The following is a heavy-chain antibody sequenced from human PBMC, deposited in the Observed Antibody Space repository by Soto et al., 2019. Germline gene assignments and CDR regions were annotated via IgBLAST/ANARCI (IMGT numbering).Heavy chain of an antibody. CDR1: GYTLTGYY. CDR2: INPNSGGT. J-gene: IGHJ4*02. V-gene: IGHV1-2*02. Sequence: GASVKVSCKESGYTLTGYYMHWVRQAPGQGLEWMGWINPNSGGTNYAQKFQGRVTISSDTSASTAYMELSSLRSEDTAVYYCARELQGLYFFDYWGQGTLVTVSS. D-gene: IGHD4-4*01. CDR3: ARELQGLYFFDY.